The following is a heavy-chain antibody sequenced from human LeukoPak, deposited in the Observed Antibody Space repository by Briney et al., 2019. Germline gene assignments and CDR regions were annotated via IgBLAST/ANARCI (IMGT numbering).Heavy chain of an antibody. D-gene: IGHD3-10*01. J-gene: IGHJ4*02. CDR1: DYTFSSYG. V-gene: IGHV1-18*01. Sequence: ASVKVSCKASDYTFSSYGIHWVRQAPGQGPEWMGWMSAYNGNRDYALKFQGRVTMATDTSTNTAQMELRSLRSDDTAVYYCARGPSHYFGAGSAPKDFDYWGQGTLVIVSS. CDR2: MSAYNGNR. CDR3: ARGPSHYFGAGSAPKDFDY.